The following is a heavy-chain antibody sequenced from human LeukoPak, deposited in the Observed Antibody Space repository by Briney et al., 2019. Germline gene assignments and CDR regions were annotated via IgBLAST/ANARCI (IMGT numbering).Heavy chain of an antibody. Sequence: SETLSLTCTVSGGSISSAAYYWSWIRQHPGEGLEWIGHIYYSGSTYHNPSLKSRVTISVDTSKNQFSLKLSSVTAADTAVYYCARHLSAAAGIDPYYFDYWGQGTLVTVSS. CDR3: ARHLSAAAGIDPYYFDY. CDR2: IYYSGST. J-gene: IGHJ4*02. D-gene: IGHD6-13*01. V-gene: IGHV4-39*01. CDR1: GGSISSAAYY.